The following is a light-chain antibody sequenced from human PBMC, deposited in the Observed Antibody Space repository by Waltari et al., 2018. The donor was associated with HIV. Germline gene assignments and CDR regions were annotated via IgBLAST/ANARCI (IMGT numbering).Light chain of an antibody. CDR3: AAWYDSLSGWV. Sequence: QSVLTQPPSASGTPGQRVTISCSGSTSNIGSNYVYWYQQLPGTAPKLLISRNNQRTSGVPDRFSGSKSGTSASLAISGLRSEDDADYYCAAWYDSLSGWVFGGGTKLTVL. V-gene: IGLV1-47*01. CDR1: TSNIGSNY. CDR2: RNN. J-gene: IGLJ3*02.